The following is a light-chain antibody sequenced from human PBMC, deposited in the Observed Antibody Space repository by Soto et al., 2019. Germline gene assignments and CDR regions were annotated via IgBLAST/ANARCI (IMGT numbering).Light chain of an antibody. CDR2: GAS. CDR1: QSVSSSY. J-gene: IGKJ5*01. Sequence: EIVLTQSPGTLSLSPGERATLSCRASQSVSSSYLAWYQQKPGQAPRLLIYGASSRATGIPDRFSGSGSGKDFTLTSSRLAPEDFAVYYCQQYGSSPITFGQGTRLEIK. CDR3: QQYGSSPIT. V-gene: IGKV3-20*01.